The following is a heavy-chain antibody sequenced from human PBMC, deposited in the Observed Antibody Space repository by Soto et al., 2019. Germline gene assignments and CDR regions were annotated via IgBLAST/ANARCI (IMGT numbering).Heavy chain of an antibody. CDR2: IYYSGST. CDR1: GGSISSYY. Sequence: SETLSLTCTVSGGSISSYYWSWIRQPPGKGLEWIGYIYYSGSTNYNPSLKSRVTISVDTSKNQFSLKLSSVTAADTAVYYCARLYGWAPDYWGRGTLVTVSS. D-gene: IGHD4-17*01. CDR3: ARLYGWAPDY. V-gene: IGHV4-59*08. J-gene: IGHJ4*02.